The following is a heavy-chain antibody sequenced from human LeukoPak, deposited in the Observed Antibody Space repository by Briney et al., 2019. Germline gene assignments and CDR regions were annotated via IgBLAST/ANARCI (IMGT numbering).Heavy chain of an antibody. Sequence: SETLSLTCTVSGGSISSYYWSWIRQPPGKGLEWIGYIYYSGSTNYNPSLKSRVTISVDTSKNQFSLKLSSVTAADTAVYYCARGGEWASSSRYYFDYWGQGTLVTVSS. CDR1: GGSISSYY. CDR3: ARGGEWASSSRYYFDY. J-gene: IGHJ4*02. CDR2: IYYSGST. D-gene: IGHD6-13*01. V-gene: IGHV4-59*08.